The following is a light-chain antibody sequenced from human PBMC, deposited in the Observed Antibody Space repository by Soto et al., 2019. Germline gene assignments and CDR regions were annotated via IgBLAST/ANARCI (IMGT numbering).Light chain of an antibody. Sequence: QSVLTQPPSVSGAPGQRVTISCTGSRSNIGAGYDVHWYQQLPGPAPKLLIYGNSNRPSGVPERFSGSKSGTSASLAITGLQAEDEADYYCQSYDSSLSGGGVFGTGTKLTVL. V-gene: IGLV1-40*01. J-gene: IGLJ1*01. CDR2: GNS. CDR3: QSYDSSLSGGGV. CDR1: RSNIGAGYD.